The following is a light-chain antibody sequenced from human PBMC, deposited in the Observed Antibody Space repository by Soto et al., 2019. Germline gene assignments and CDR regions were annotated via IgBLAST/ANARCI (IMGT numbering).Light chain of an antibody. CDR2: EVS. J-gene: IGLJ1*01. CDR3: CSYAGSSTVGYV. V-gene: IGLV2-23*02. CDR1: SSDVGSYDL. Sequence: QSALTQPASVSGSPGQSITISCTGTSSDVGSYDLVSWYQHHPGKAPKLMIYEVSKRPSGVSNRFSGSKSGNTASLTISGLQAEDEAEYYCCSYAGSSTVGYVFGTGTKVTVL.